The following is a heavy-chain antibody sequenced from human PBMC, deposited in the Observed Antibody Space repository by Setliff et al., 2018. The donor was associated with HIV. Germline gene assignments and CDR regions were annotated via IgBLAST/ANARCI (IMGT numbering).Heavy chain of an antibody. CDR2: IHITGNT. Sequence: PSETLSLTCSVSGGSINRGNYYWTWIRQSAGKGLEWIGHIHITGNTDYNPSLKSRVTISLDTARNQFSLELTSVTATDTAVYYCARVGYHGSGRYSFDYWGQGTLVTVSS. CDR3: ARVGYHGSGRYSFDY. D-gene: IGHD3-10*01. V-gene: IGHV4-61*09. J-gene: IGHJ4*02. CDR1: GGSINRGNYY.